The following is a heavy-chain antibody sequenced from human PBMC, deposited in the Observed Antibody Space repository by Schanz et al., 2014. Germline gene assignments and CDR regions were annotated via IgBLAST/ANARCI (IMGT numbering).Heavy chain of an antibody. Sequence: EVQLEVSGGGLVQPGESLRLSCAASGFTFSAYWMAWVRQAPGKGLEWVAAINQAASVQYYVDSVKGRFTISRDNSINTLYLQMNSLRPEDTAVYFCAKGGYGPPYIIDYWGQGTLVTVSS. CDR1: GFTFSAYW. CDR3: AKGGYGPPYIIDY. D-gene: IGHD6-25*01. V-gene: IGHV3-7*01. CDR2: INQAASVQ. J-gene: IGHJ4*02.